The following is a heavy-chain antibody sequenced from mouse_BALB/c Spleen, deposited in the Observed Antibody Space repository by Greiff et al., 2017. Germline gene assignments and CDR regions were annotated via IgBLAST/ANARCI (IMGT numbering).Heavy chain of an antibody. CDR3: AKERNFYFDY. CDR2: ISSGGSYT. Sequence: EVQGVESGGGLVKPGGSLKLSCAASGFTFSSYAMSWVRQTPEKRLEWVATISSGGSYTYYPDSVKGRFTISRDNAKNTLYLQMSSLRSEDTAMYYCAKERNFYFDYWGQGTTLTVSS. V-gene: IGHV5-9-3*01. CDR1: GFTFSSYA. J-gene: IGHJ2*01.